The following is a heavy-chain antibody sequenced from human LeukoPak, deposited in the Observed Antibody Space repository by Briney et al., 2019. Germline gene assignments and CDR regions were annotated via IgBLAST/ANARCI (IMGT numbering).Heavy chain of an antibody. D-gene: IGHD2/OR15-2a*01. CDR3: AGHHPRNTVDF. CDR2: ISDIGSI. CDR1: GGSISSYY. V-gene: IGHV4-59*08. J-gene: IGHJ4*02. Sequence: SETLSLTCTFSGGSISSYYWSWIRQPPGKGLEWIAYISDIGSINYNPSLKSRVTISLDTSKNQLSLKLRSVTAADTAVYYCAGHHPRNTVDFWGQGTLVTVSS.